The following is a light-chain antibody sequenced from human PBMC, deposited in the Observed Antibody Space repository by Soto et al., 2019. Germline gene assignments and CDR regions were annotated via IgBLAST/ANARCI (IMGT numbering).Light chain of an antibody. CDR1: QSVTNNY. J-gene: IGKJ1*01. CDR2: DAS. V-gene: IGKV3-20*01. Sequence: DIVLTQSPGPLSLSPGERATLSCRASQSVTNNYLAWYQQKPGQAPRLLIYDASNRATGIPARFSGSGSGTDFTLSISRLEPEDFAVYYCQQYSSLWTFGQGTKVDIK. CDR3: QQYSSLWT.